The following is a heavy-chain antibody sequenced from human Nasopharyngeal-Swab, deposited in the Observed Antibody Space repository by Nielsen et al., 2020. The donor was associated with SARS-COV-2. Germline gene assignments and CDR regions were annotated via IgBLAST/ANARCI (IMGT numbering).Heavy chain of an antibody. Sequence: GESLKISCKGSGYSFTSYWIGWVRQMPGKGLEWMGIIYPGDSGTRYSPSFQGQVTISADKSISTAYLQWSSLKASDTAMYYCARQRSRSVVTVDYWGQGTLVTVSS. D-gene: IGHD2-21*02. J-gene: IGHJ4*02. CDR3: ARQRSRSVVTVDY. CDR1: GYSFTSYW. V-gene: IGHV5-51*01. CDR2: IYPGDSGT.